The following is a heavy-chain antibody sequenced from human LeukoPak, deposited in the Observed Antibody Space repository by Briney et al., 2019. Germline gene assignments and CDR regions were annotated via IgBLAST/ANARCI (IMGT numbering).Heavy chain of an antibody. CDR1: GYTFTGYY. D-gene: IGHD3-22*01. CDR3: ARDYYDSSGYYFHYYYYYMDV. Sequence: ASVKVSCKASGYTFTGYYMHWVRQAPGQGLEWMGWINPNSGGTNYAQKFQGRVTMTTDTSTSTAYMELRSLRSDDTAVYYCARDYYDSSGYYFHYYYYYMDVWGKGTTVTVSS. J-gene: IGHJ6*03. CDR2: INPNSGGT. V-gene: IGHV1-2*02.